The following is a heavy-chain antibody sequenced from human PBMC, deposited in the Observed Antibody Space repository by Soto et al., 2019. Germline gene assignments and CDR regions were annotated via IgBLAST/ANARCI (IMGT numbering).Heavy chain of an antibody. CDR1: GGSFSGDY. V-gene: IGHV4-34*01. J-gene: IGHJ6*02. Sequence: TSETLSLGCTVYGGSFSGDYWSWIHQPPGEGRGWVGEINHSGSTNYNPPLKSRGTISVETPRNQFWLKLRSVTAADTAVYGWARGNDYVFWSGNRNDGYWGMDVWGQGTRDTVSS. CDR3: ARGNDYVFWSGNRNDGYWGMDV. D-gene: IGHD3-3*01. CDR2: INHSGST.